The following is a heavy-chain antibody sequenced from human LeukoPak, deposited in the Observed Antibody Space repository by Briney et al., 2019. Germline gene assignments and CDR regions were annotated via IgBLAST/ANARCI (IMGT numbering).Heavy chain of an antibody. CDR3: ARAQRELVPFDY. D-gene: IGHD1-26*01. Sequence: RASVKVSCKASGYTFTSYGISWVRQAPGQGLEWMGWISAYNGNTNYAQKLQGRVTMTTDTSTSTAYMELRSLRSDDTAVYDCARAQRELVPFDYWGQGTLVTVSS. V-gene: IGHV1-18*01. CDR1: GYTFTSYG. CDR2: ISAYNGNT. J-gene: IGHJ4*02.